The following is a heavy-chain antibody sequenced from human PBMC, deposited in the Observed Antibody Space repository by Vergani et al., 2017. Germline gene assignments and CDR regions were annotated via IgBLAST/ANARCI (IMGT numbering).Heavy chain of an antibody. CDR1: GYTFTSYD. V-gene: IGHV1-8*01. CDR2: MNPNSGNT. J-gene: IGHJ5*02. Sequence: QVQLVQSGAEVKKPGASVTVSCKASGYTFTSYDINWVRQATGQGLVWMGWMNPNSGNTGYAQKFQGRVTMTRNTSISTAYMELSSLRSEDTAVYYCARGTVAAAGRNWFDPWGQGTLVTVSS. CDR3: ARGTVAAAGRNWFDP. D-gene: IGHD6-13*01.